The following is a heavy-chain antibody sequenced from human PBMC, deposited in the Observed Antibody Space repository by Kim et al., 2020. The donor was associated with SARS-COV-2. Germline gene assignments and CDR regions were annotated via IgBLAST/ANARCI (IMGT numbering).Heavy chain of an antibody. J-gene: IGHJ6*03. D-gene: IGHD1-20*01. Sequence: ASVKVSCKTSGYIFTSYTLHWVRQAPGQTFEWMGWMNAGNGDTTYSQKFQDRVTFIRDTSANIAYMELSGLTSEDTAVYYCARVDRYSYYMDVWGNGTTVIVSS. CDR2: MNAGNGDT. V-gene: IGHV1-3*01. CDR1: GYIFTSYT. CDR3: ARVDRYSYYMDV.